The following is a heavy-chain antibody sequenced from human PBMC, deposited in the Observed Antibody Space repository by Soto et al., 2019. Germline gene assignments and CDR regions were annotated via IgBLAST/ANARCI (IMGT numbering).Heavy chain of an antibody. CDR2: ISGSGGST. D-gene: IGHD3-10*01. J-gene: IGHJ6*04. CDR1: GFTFSSYA. Sequence: GGSLRLSCAASGFTFSSYAMSWVRQAPGKGLEWVSAISGSGGSTYYADSVKGRFTISRDNSKNTLYLQMNSLRAEDTAVYYCAKDLRRFGELLTKRGVDVWGKGTTVTVSS. V-gene: IGHV3-23*01. CDR3: AKDLRRFGELLTKRGVDV.